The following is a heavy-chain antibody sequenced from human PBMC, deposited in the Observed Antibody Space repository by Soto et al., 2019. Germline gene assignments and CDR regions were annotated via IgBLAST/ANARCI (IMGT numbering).Heavy chain of an antibody. CDR1: GFTFSSYA. CDR2: ISGSDGST. CDR3: ARRTSGWYLDY. D-gene: IGHD6-19*01. J-gene: IGHJ4*02. Sequence: EVQLLESGGGLVQPGGSLRLSCAASGFTFSSYAMSWVRQAPGKGLEWVSVISGSDGSTYYADSVKGRFTTSRDNSKNTLYLQMNSLRAEDKAVYYCARRTSGWYLDYWGQGTLVTVSS. V-gene: IGHV3-23*01.